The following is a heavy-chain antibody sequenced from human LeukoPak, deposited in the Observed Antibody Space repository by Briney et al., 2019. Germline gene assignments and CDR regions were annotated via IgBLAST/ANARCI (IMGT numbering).Heavy chain of an antibody. V-gene: IGHV1-69*05. CDR2: IIPIFGTA. D-gene: IGHD2-21*02. J-gene: IGHJ4*02. CDR1: GGTFSSYA. CDR3: ARDDDCGGDCPLDY. Sequence: SVKVSCKASGGTFSSYAISWVRQAPGQGLEWMGGIIPIFGTANYAQKFQGRVTITTDESTSTAYMELSSLRSEDTAVYYCARDDDCGGDCPLDYWGQGTLVTASS.